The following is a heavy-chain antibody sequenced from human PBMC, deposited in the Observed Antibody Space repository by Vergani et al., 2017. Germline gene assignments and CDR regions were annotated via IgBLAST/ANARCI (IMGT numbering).Heavy chain of an antibody. J-gene: IGHJ4*02. CDR2: ISSSSSYI. D-gene: IGHD4-17*01. CDR3: ARRDYDYGDYIDY. Sequence: EVQLVESGGGLVKPGGSLRLSCAASGFTFSSYSMNWVRQAPGKGLEWVSSISSSSSYIYYADSVKGRFTISRDNAKNSLYLQMNSLRAEDTAVYYCARRDYDYGDYIDYWGQGTLVTVSS. CDR1: GFTFSSYS. V-gene: IGHV3-21*04.